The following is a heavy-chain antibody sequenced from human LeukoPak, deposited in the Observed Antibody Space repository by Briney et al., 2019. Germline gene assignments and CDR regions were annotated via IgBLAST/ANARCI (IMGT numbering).Heavy chain of an antibody. CDR1: GFTFSSYA. Sequence: GGSLRLSCAASGFTFSSYAMSWVRQAPGKGLEWVSAISGSGGSTYYADSVKGRFTISRDSSKNTLYLQMNSPRAEDTAVYYCAKGGEYCSSTSCYRVYWGQGTLVTVSS. D-gene: IGHD2-2*01. J-gene: IGHJ4*02. CDR2: ISGSGGST. CDR3: AKGGEYCSSTSCYRVY. V-gene: IGHV3-23*01.